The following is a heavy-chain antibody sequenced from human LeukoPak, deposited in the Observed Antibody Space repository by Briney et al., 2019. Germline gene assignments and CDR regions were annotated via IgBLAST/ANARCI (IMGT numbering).Heavy chain of an antibody. CDR2: ISANTGNT. Sequence: GASVKVSCKTSGYTYTTTGISWLRQAPGRGLEWMGWISANTGNTNYAQRFQGRFTMTTDKSTSTAYMELRSLTSDDTAVYYCARGVMTTGFDYWGQGTLVTVSS. CDR3: ARGVMTTGFDY. D-gene: IGHD4-17*01. J-gene: IGHJ4*02. CDR1: GYTYTTTG. V-gene: IGHV1-18*01.